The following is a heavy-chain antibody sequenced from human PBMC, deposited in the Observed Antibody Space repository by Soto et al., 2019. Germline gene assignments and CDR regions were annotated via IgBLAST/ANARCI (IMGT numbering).Heavy chain of an antibody. J-gene: IGHJ4*02. Sequence: QVQLVESGGGVVQPGRSLRLSCAASGFTFSSYAMHWVRQAPGKGLEWVAVISYDGSNKYYADSVKGRFTISRDNSKNPLSLQMNSLRGEDTAVYYCARDQGSARLDYFGYWGQGTLVTVPS. V-gene: IGHV3-30-3*01. CDR2: ISYDGSNK. CDR1: GFTFSSYA. D-gene: IGHD6-6*01. CDR3: ARDQGSARLDYFGY.